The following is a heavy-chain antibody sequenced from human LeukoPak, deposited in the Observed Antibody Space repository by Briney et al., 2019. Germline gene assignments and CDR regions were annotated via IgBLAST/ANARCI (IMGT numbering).Heavy chain of an antibody. CDR1: GFTFSSYA. CDR2: ISYDGSNK. J-gene: IGHJ4*02. Sequence: QPGRSLKLSCAASGFTFSSYAMHWVRQAPGKGLEWVAVISYDGSNKHYADSVKGRFTISRDNSKNTLYLQMNSLRAEDTAVYYCARNHFDYWGQGTLVTVSS. V-gene: IGHV3-30-3*01. CDR3: ARNHFDY.